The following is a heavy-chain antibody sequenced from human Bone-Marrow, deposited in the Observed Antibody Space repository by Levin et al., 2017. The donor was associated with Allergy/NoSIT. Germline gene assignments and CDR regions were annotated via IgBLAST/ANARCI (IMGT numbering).Heavy chain of an antibody. V-gene: IGHV3-11*01. CDR3: ARIMYGTDAFDI. D-gene: IGHD2-8*01. CDR1: GLIFSDYY. J-gene: IGHJ3*02. CDR2: IGSSGGTI. Sequence: SGGSLRLSCAASGLIFSDYYMTWIRQAPGKGLEWVSYIGSSGGTIYYSDSVKGRFTISRDNTKNSLYLQMNSLRAEDTAVYYCARIMYGTDAFDIWGLGTMVTVSS.